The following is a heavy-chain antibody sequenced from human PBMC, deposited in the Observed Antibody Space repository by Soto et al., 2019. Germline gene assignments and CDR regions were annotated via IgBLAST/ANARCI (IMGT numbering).Heavy chain of an antibody. J-gene: IGHJ6*02. CDR3: AKDYFRTVGELLLYYYYGMDV. Sequence: GESLKISCAASGFTFSSYGMHWVRQAPGKGLEWVAVISYDGSNKYYADSVKGRFTISRDNSKNTLYLQMNSLRAEDTAVYYCAKDYFRTVGELLLYYYYGMDVWGQGTTVTVSS. CDR2: ISYDGSNK. D-gene: IGHD3-10*01. CDR1: GFTFSSYG. V-gene: IGHV3-30*18.